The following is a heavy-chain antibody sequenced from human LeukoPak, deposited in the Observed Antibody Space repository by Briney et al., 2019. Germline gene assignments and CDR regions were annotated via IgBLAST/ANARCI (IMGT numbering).Heavy chain of an antibody. J-gene: IGHJ4*02. CDR2: LSGSGSTT. CDR1: GFIFSSYA. V-gene: IGHV3-23*01. D-gene: IGHD3-22*01. Sequence: GGSLRLSCAASGFIFSSYAMSWVRQAPGRGLEWVSSLSGSGSTTYYADSVKGRFTISRDSSKNTLYLQMNSLRAEDTAVYYCATDTRYYDSSGYYRLDYWGQGTLVTVSS. CDR3: ATDTRYYDSSGYYRLDY.